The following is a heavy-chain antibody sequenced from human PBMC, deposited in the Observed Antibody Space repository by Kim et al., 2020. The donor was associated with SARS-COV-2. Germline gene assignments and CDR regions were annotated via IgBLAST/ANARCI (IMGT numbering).Heavy chain of an antibody. J-gene: IGHJ4*02. CDR3: ARTPAGFDL. CDR2: T. D-gene: IGHD1-1*01. V-gene: IGHV3-23*01. Sequence: TDYADSVQVRFTITRNNSKNTLYRQMNSLRADEDTAVYYCARTPAGFDLWGQGTLVAVSS.